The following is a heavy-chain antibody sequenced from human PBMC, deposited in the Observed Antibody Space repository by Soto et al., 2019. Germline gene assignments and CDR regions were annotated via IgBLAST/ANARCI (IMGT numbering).Heavy chain of an antibody. CDR1: GGTFSSYA. CDR3: ARSPVGTTVTTLIFDY. V-gene: IGHV1-69*13. Sequence: SVKVSCKASGGTFSSYAISWVRQAPGQGLEWMGGIIPIFGTANYAQKFQGRVTITADESTSTAYMELSSLRSEDTAVYYCARSPVGTTVTTLIFDYWGQGTLVTVSS. CDR2: IIPIFGTA. D-gene: IGHD4-17*01. J-gene: IGHJ4*02.